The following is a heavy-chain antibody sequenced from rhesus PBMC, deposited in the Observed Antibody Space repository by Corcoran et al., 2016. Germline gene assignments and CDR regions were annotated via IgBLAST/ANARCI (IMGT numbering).Heavy chain of an antibody. CDR3: AKAEDDYGYYYTADYFDY. CDR2: INSGGGSQ. Sequence: EVQLVETGGGLVQPGGSLKLSCAASGFTFSSYGMSWVRQAPGTGLEWVSAINSGGGSQYYSDSVKGRFTISRDNSKNTLSLQMNSLRAEDTAVYYCAKAEDDYGYYYTADYFDYWGQGVLVTVSS. J-gene: IGHJ4*01. CDR1: GFTFSSYG. D-gene: IGHD3-9*01. V-gene: IGHV3S5*01.